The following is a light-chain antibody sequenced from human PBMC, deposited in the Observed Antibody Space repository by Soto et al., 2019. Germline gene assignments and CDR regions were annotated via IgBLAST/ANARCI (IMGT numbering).Light chain of an antibody. J-gene: IGKJ1*01. V-gene: IGKV3D-20*01. Sequence: DIVLTQSPATLSLSPGERATLYCGASQRVSGGFLAWYQQKPGLAPRLILYDTSFRATGIPDRFSGSGAGTGFALTISRLDREDFAVYYCQQYGSSPSCGQGTKVEIK. CDR3: QQYGSSPS. CDR2: DTS. CDR1: QRVSGGF.